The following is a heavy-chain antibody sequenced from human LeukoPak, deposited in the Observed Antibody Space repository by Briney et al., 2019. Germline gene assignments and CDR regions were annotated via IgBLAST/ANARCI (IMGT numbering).Heavy chain of an antibody. D-gene: IGHD5-12*01. V-gene: IGHV3-74*01. CDR3: ARSASGYDA. CDR1: GFPFSGYW. Sequence: GGSLRLSCAVSGFPFSGYWMHWVRQAPGKGLVWVSRIDDDGAGTTYADSVKGRFTTSRDNAKNTLYLQMNSLRVEDTAVYYCARSASGYDAWGQGTLVTVSS. CDR2: IDDDGAGT. J-gene: IGHJ5*02.